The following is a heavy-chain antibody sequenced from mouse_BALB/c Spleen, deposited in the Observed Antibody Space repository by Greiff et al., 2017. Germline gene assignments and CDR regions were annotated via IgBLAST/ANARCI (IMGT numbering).Heavy chain of an antibody. V-gene: IGHV2-2*03. J-gene: IGHJ4*01. CDR1: GFSLTSYG. CDR2: IWSGGST. D-gene: IGHD1-1*01. CDR3: ARRNRYGSSYDAMDY. Sequence: QVQLKESGPGLVQPSQSLSITCTVSGFSLTSYGVHWVRQSPGKGLEWLGVIWSGGSTDYNAAFISRLSISKDNSKNQVFFKMNSLQSNDTAVYYCARRNRYGSSYDAMDYWGQGTSVTVSS.